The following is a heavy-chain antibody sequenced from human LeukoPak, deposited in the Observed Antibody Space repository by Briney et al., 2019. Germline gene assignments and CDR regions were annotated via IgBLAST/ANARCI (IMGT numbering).Heavy chain of an antibody. CDR3: ATSIHISSPSGYWYFDL. CDR2: IYPGDSDT. D-gene: IGHD6-6*01. CDR1: GYSFTSYW. J-gene: IGHJ2*01. V-gene: IGHV5-51*01. Sequence: GESLKISCKGSGYSFTSYWIGWVRQMPGKGLEWMGIIYPGDSDTRYSPSFQGQVTISADKSISTAYLQWSSLKASDTAMYYCATSIHISSPSGYWYFDLWGRGTLVTVSS.